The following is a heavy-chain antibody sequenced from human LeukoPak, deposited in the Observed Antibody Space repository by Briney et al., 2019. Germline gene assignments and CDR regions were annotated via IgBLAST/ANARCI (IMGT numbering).Heavy chain of an antibody. Sequence: GGSLRLSCAASGLTLNTYSMNWVRQAPGKGLEWVSSISSSSSYIYYADSVKGRFTISRDNAKNSLYLQMNSLRADDTAVYYCARPARGYNGILDCWGQGTLVTVSS. CDR1: GLTLNTYS. V-gene: IGHV3-21*01. J-gene: IGHJ4*02. CDR3: ARPARGYNGILDC. CDR2: ISSSSSYI. D-gene: IGHD5-24*01.